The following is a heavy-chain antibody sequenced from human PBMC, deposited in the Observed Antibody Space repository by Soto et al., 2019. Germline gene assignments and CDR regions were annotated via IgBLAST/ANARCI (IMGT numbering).Heavy chain of an antibody. Sequence: HPGGCLRLSCSASGFSFSTYGMHWVRQAPGKGLEWVAFISNDGSNKYYADSVKGRFTISRDNSKNTLYLQMNSLRAEDTAIFYCARGFYGFYAYFFYGMEVWGPAPMVTVPS. J-gene: IGHJ6*02. CDR2: ISNDGSNK. V-gene: IGHV3-30*03. D-gene: IGHD4-17*01. CDR3: ARGFYGFYAYFFYGMEV. CDR1: GFSFSTYG.